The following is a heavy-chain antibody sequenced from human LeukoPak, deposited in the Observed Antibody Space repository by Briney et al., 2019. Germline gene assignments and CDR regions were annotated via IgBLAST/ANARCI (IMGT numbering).Heavy chain of an antibody. J-gene: IGHJ4*02. CDR3: ARDAHVFDY. CDR2: ISASGDNT. V-gene: IGHV3-48*02. CDR1: GFTFSNYY. Sequence: GGSLRLSCAASGFTFSNYYMSWVRQAPGKGLEWVSTISASGDNTYYADSVKGRFTISRDNAKNSLYLQMNSLRDEDTAVYYCARDAHVFDYWGQGTLVTVSS.